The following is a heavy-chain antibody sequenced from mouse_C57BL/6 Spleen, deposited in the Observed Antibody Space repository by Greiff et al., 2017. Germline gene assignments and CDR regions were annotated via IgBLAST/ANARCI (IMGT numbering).Heavy chain of an antibody. Sequence: VQLQQPGAELVKPGASVKLSCKASGYTFTSYWMHWVKQRPGQGLEWIGIIHPNSGSTNYNEKFKSKATLTVDKSSSTAYMQLSSLTSEDSAVYYCARGTAQGHVGDWGQGTTLTFSS. V-gene: IGHV1-64*01. CDR3: ARGTAQGHVGD. J-gene: IGHJ2*01. CDR2: IHPNSGST. D-gene: IGHD3-2*02. CDR1: GYTFTSYW.